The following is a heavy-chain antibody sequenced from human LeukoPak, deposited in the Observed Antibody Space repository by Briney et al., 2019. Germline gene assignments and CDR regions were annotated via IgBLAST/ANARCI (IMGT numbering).Heavy chain of an antibody. V-gene: IGHV4-4*02. CDR3: ARGGYGSGTPSYFDY. CDR2: IYHSGST. J-gene: IGHJ4*02. D-gene: IGHD3-10*01. CDR1: GGSISSSNW. Sequence: PSGTLSLTCAVSGGSISSSNWWSWVRRPPGKGLEWIGEIYHSGSTNYNPSLKSRVTISVDKSKNQFSLKLSSVTAADTAVYYCARGGYGSGTPSYFDYWGQGTLVTVSS.